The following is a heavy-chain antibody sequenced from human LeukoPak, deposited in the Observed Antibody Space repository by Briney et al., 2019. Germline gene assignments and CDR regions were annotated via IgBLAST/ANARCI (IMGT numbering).Heavy chain of an antibody. CDR2: ISYDGSNK. J-gene: IGHJ4*02. CDR1: GFTFSSYA. V-gene: IGHV3-30*04. D-gene: IGHD4-17*01. CDR3: AKDPDYGDYVNYFDY. Sequence: GRSLRLSCAASGFTFSSYAMHWVRQAPGKGLEWVAVISYDGSNKYYADSVKGRFTISRDNSKNTLYLQMNSLRAEDTAVYYCAKDPDYGDYVNYFDYWGQGTLVTVSS.